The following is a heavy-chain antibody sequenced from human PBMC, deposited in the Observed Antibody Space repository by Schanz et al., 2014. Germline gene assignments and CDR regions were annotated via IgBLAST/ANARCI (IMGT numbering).Heavy chain of an antibody. D-gene: IGHD3-22*01. CDR1: GYTFTDYP. J-gene: IGHJ4*02. CDR2: INGYNGHT. CDR3: AGAFDSSGYYFDY. Sequence: QVDLVQSGAEVKKPGASVKVSCKTSGYTFTDYPINWVRQAPGRRLEWMGWINGYNGHTLYAQKFQGRVTMTTDTSTSTACMELSGLRSEDTAVYYCAGAFDSSGYYFDYWGQGTLVTVSS. V-gene: IGHV1-18*01.